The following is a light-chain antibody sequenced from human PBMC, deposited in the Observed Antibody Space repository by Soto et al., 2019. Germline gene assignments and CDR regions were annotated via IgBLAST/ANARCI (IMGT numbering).Light chain of an antibody. CDR2: EVT. V-gene: IGLV2-8*01. CDR3: SSYAGSNNFV. J-gene: IGLJ1*01. CDR1: SSDVGGYDY. Sequence: ALTQPPSASGSPGQSVTISCTGTSSDVGGYDYVSWYQQHPGKAPKLMIYEVTKRPSGVPDRFSGSKSGNTASLTVSGLQAEDEADYYCSSYAGSNNFVFGTGTKGTVL.